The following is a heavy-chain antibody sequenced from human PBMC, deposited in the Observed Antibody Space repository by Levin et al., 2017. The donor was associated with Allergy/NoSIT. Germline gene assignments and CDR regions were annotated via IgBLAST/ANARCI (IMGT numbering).Heavy chain of an antibody. D-gene: IGHD2/OR15-2a*01. J-gene: IGHJ3*02. CDR3: ARHRFTMNIHDGFDI. V-gene: IGHV3-20*01. Sequence: GGSLRLSCAASGFTFDDYGMSWVRQAPGKGLEWVSGINWNGGSTGYADSVKGRLTISRDNAKKSLYLQMNSLRAEDTALYHCARHRFTMNIHDGFDIWGQGTMVIVSS. CDR1: GFTFDDYG. CDR2: INWNGGST.